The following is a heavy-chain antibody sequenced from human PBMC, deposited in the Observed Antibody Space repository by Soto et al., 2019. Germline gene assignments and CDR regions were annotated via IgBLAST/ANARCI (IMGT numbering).Heavy chain of an antibody. CDR2: IIPIFDTP. J-gene: IGHJ5*02. CDR3: ARGWDHYDSSGLLTWFDH. Sequence: RXSVKVSCKASGGTFTYLGLHWVRQAPGQGLEWMGGIIPIFDTPNYAQKFQGRVIITADEFTSTARMELSSLRSEDTAVYYCARGWDHYDSSGLLTWFDHWGQGTLVTVSS. V-gene: IGHV1-69*13. CDR1: GGTFTYLG. D-gene: IGHD3-22*01.